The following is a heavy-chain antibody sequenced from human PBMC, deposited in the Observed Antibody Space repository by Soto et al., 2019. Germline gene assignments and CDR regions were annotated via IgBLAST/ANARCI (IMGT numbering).Heavy chain of an antibody. CDR1: GFTFSNAW. V-gene: IGHV3-15*01. CDR2: IKSKTDGGTT. Sequence: GGSLRLSCAASGFTFSNAWMSWVRQAPGKGLEWVGRIKSKTDGGTTDYAAPVKGRFTISRDDSKNTLYLQMNSLKTEDTAVYYCTTLYVGLWKYYFDYWGQGTLVTVSS. CDR3: TTLYVGLWKYYFDY. J-gene: IGHJ4*02. D-gene: IGHD3-10*01.